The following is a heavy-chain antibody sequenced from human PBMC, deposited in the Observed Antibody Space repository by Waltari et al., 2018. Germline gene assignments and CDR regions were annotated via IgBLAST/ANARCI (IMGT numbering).Heavy chain of an antibody. Sequence: QVQLQESGPGLVKPSETLSLTCAVSGYSLSSGYYWGWIRQPPGKGLGWVGSMYQSGSTYYNPVLKSRVTISVDTSKNHFSLKLSSGTAADTAVYYCARRAAIAATGPTYYMDVWGKGTTVIV. CDR2: MYQSGST. J-gene: IGHJ6*03. D-gene: IGHD6-13*01. V-gene: IGHV4-38-2*01. CDR1: GYSLSSGYY. CDR3: ARRAAIAATGPTYYMDV.